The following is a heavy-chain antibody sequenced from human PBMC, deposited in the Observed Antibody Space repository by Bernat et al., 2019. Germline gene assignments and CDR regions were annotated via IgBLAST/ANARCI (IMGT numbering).Heavy chain of an antibody. D-gene: IGHD3-10*01. Sequence: EVQLVESGGGVVRPGGSLRLSCAASGFTFDDYGMSWVRQAPGKGLEWVSGINWNGGSTGYADSVKGRFTISRDNAKNSLYLQMNSLRAEDTALYYCARGGRGGSGSYYNYYYYGMDVWGQGTMVTVSS. J-gene: IGHJ6*02. CDR3: ARGGRGGSGSYYNYYYYGMDV. CDR2: INWNGGST. CDR1: GFTFDDYG. V-gene: IGHV3-20*04.